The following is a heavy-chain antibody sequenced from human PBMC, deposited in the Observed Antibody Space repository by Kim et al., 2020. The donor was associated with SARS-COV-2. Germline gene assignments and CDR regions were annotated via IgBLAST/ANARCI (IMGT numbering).Heavy chain of an antibody. J-gene: IGHJ6*01. CDR3: ARAYCSSTSCYAYYYGM. CDR2: IWYNGSNK. V-gene: IGHV3-33*01. D-gene: IGHD2-2*01. Sequence: GGSLRLSCAASGFTFSSYGMHWVRQAPGKGLEWVAVIWYNGSNKYYADSVKGRFTISRDNSKNTLYLQMNSLRAEDTAVYYCARAYCSSTSCYAYYYGM. CDR1: GFTFSSYG.